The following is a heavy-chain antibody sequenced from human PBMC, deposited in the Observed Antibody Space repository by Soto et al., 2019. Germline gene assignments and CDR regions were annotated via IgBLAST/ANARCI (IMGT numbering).Heavy chain of an antibody. CDR2: IYYSGST. Sequence: SETLSLTCTVSGGSVISGSYCWSWIRQPPGKGLEWIGYIYYSGSTNYNPSLKSRVTISVDTSKNQFSLKLSSVTAADTAVYYCARDFTPQSHYYDFWSGYYRDYGMDVWGQGTTVTVSS. CDR3: ARDFTPQSHYYDFWSGYYRDYGMDV. CDR1: GGSVISGSYC. V-gene: IGHV4-61*01. J-gene: IGHJ6*02. D-gene: IGHD3-3*01.